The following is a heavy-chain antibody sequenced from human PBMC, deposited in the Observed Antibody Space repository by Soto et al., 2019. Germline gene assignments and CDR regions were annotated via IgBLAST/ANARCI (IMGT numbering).Heavy chain of an antibody. V-gene: IGHV3-49*04. J-gene: IGHJ4*02. D-gene: IGHD3-3*01. CDR1: GFTFGDYA. CDR3: TRDVLRFLENDY. CDR2: IRSKAYGGTT. Sequence: PVGSLRLSCTASGFTFGDYAMSWVRQAPGKGLEWVGFIRSKAYGGTTEYAASVKGRFTISRDDSKSIAYLQMNSLKTEDTAVYYCTRDVLRFLENDYWGQGTLVTVSS.